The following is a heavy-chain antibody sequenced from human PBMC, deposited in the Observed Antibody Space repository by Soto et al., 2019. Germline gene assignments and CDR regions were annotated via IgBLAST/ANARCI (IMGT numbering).Heavy chain of an antibody. CDR1: GGSIDNYY. V-gene: IGHV4-59*01. D-gene: IGHD4-17*01. J-gene: IGHJ4*02. Sequence: QVQLQESGAGLVKPSETLSLTCTVSGGSIDNYYWSWIRQPPGRGLEWIGFIYSSGSTNYNPSVKRRGTMASETSMKLVSLKLTSLTTADTAVYYCARGGTGGRTTVTTYAVWGQGTLVTVSS. CDR2: IYSSGST. CDR3: ARGGTGGRTTVTTYAV.